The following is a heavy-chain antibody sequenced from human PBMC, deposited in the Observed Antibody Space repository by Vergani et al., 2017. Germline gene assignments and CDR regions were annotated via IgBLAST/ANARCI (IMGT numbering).Heavy chain of an antibody. CDR3: ARARYLGSGSYYGFDY. V-gene: IGHV1-2*02. D-gene: IGHD3-10*01. Sequence: QVQLVQSAAEVKKPGASVKVSCKASGYTFTGYYMHWVRQAPGQGLEWMGWINPNSGGTNYAQKFQGRVTMTRDTSISTAYMELSRLRSDDTAVYYCARARYLGSGSYYGFDYWGQGTLVTVSS. J-gene: IGHJ4*02. CDR2: INPNSGGT. CDR1: GYTFTGYY.